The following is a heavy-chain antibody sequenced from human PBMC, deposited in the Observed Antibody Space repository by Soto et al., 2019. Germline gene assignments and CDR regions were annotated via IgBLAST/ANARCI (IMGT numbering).Heavy chain of an antibody. Sequence: PSETLSLTCAVSGYSISSGYYWGWIRQPPGKGLEWIGSIYHSGSTYYNPSLKSRVTISVDTSKNQFSLKLSSVTAADTAVYYCARHSVGIAAAGGDYWGQGTLVTVSS. J-gene: IGHJ4*02. CDR1: GYSISSGYY. CDR3: ARHSVGIAAAGGDY. CDR2: IYHSGST. D-gene: IGHD6-13*01. V-gene: IGHV4-38-2*01.